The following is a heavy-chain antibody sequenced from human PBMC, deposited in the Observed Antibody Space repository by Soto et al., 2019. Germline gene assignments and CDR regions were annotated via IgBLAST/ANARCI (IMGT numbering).Heavy chain of an antibody. CDR1: GFSVSSNS. D-gene: IGHD6-13*01. V-gene: IGHV3-53*01. Sequence: EMQLVESGGGWIQPGESLRLSCAASGFSVSSNSMNWVRQAPGNGLEWVSVIHSDVTTYFADSVKGRFIISRDNSKNMLYLQMNSLRAEDTAIFYCARELSGSWYNWFDPWGQGTLVTVSS. J-gene: IGHJ5*02. CDR3: ARELSGSWYNWFDP. CDR2: IHSDVTT.